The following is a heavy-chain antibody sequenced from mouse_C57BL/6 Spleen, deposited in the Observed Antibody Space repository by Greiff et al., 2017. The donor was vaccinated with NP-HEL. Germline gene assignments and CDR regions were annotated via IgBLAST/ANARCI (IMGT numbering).Heavy chain of an antibody. CDR1: GYTFTDYA. J-gene: IGHJ4*01. D-gene: IGHD2-2*01. Sequence: VQLQQSGPELVRPGVSVKISCKGSGYTFTDYAMHWVKQSHAKSLEWIGVISTYYGDASYNQKFKDKATMTVDKSSSTAYMQLSSLTSEDSAVYYCARRGTRVTTGYYYAMDYWGQGTSVTVSS. CDR3: ARRGTRVTTGYYYAMDY. CDR2: ISTYYGDA. V-gene: IGHV1-67*01.